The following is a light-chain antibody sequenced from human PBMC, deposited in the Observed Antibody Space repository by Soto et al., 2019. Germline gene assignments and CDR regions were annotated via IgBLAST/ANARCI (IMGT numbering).Light chain of an antibody. CDR1: QSVSDR. J-gene: IGKJ1*01. Sequence: VMTQSPDTMPVSPVARDTLSYRSRQSVSDRVVWDQQKSGQAASLLIYGASTRATGIPAPFSGSGSGTDCTLAISSLQDDEFATYYCKQYNTYSWTVGEGNKVDIK. CDR2: GAS. CDR3: KQYNTYSWT. V-gene: IGKV3-15*01.